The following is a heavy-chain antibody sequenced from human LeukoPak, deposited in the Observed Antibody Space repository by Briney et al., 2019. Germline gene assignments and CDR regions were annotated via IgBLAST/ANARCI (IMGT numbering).Heavy chain of an antibody. CDR2: ITSSGNTV. Sequence: GGSLRLSCVASGFSFSDYYMSWIRQAPGKGLEWLSYITSSGNTVFYADSVKGRFTISRDNAKSSVYLQMNSLRAEDTAVYYCARRIAAADSGYYMDVWGKGTTVTVSS. CDR3: ARRIAAADSGYYMDV. D-gene: IGHD6-13*01. CDR1: GFSFSDYY. J-gene: IGHJ6*03. V-gene: IGHV3-11*04.